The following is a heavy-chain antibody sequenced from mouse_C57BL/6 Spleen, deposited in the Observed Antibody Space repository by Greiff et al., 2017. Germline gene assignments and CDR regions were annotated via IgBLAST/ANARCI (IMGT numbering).Heavy chain of an antibody. CDR1: GYTFTSYW. Sequence: VQLQQPGAELVMPGASVKLSCKASGYTFTSYWMHWVKQRPGQGLEWIGEIDPSDSYTNYNQKFKGKSTLTVDKSSSTAYMQLSSLTSEDSAVYYCASQAYHSNHWYFDVWGTGTTVTVSS. V-gene: IGHV1-69*01. CDR2: IDPSDSYT. CDR3: ASQAYHSNHWYFDV. J-gene: IGHJ1*03. D-gene: IGHD2-5*01.